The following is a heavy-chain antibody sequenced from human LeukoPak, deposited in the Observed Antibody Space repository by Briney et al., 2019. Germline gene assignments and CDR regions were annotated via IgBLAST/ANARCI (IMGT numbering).Heavy chain of an antibody. CDR1: GYSISSGYY. V-gene: IGHV4-38-2*02. CDR2: IYHSGST. D-gene: IGHD1-20*01. CDR3: ARTASNWDDSPFDY. J-gene: IGHJ4*02. Sequence: PSETLSLACIVSGYSISSGYYWGWIRQPPGKGLEWIGSIYHSGSTYYNPSLKGRVTISVDTSKNQFSLKLTSVTAADTAFYYCARTASNWDDSPFDYWGQGTLVTVSS.